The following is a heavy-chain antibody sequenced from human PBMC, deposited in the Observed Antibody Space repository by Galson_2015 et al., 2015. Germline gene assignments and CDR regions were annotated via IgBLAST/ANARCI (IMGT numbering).Heavy chain of an antibody. V-gene: IGHV3-23*01. CDR1: GFTFSSYA. Sequence: SLRLSCAASGFTFSSYAMSWVRQAPGKGLEWVSAISGSGGSTYYADSVKGRFTISRDNSKDTLYLQMNSLRAEDTAVYYCAKCSSRKMSYLGYCSSTSCYADYYYYMDVWGKGTTVTVSS. CDR3: AKCSSRKMSYLGYCSSTSCYADYYYYMDV. J-gene: IGHJ6*03. D-gene: IGHD2-2*01. CDR2: ISGSGGST.